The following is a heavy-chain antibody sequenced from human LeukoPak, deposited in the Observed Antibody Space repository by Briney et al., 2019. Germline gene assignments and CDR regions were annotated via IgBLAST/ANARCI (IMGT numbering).Heavy chain of an antibody. D-gene: IGHD3-16*01. CDR1: GFTFDDYA. CDR2: ISYDGSNK. J-gene: IGHJ6*02. CDR3: AREGYVSYGMDV. Sequence: GGSLRLSCAASGFTFDDYAMHWVRQAPGKGLEWVAVISYDGSNKYYADSVKGRFTISRDNSKNTLYLQMNSLRAEDTAVYYCAREGYVSYGMDVWGQGTTVTVSS. V-gene: IGHV3-30-3*01.